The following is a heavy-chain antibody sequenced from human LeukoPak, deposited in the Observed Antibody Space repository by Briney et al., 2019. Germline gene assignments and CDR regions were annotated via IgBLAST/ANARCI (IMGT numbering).Heavy chain of an antibody. J-gene: IGHJ4*02. D-gene: IGHD3-22*01. CDR1: GYTFTSYY. Sequence: ASVKVSCKASGYTFTSYYMHWVRQAPGQGLEWMGIINPSGGSTSYAQKFQGRVTMTRDMSTSTVYMELSSLRSEDTAVYYCARSRVSHYYDSSGYGYYFDYWGQGTLVTVSS. CDR3: ARSRVSHYYDSSGYGYYFDY. V-gene: IGHV1-46*01. CDR2: INPSGGST.